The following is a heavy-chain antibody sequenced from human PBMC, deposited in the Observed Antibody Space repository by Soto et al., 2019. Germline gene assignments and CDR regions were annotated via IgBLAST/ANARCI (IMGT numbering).Heavy chain of an antibody. J-gene: IGHJ4*02. CDR3: AKDTLGHWVPGFYFDY. V-gene: IGHV3-23*01. CDR2: ISGSGGST. D-gene: IGHD7-27*01. CDR1: GFTFSSYA. Sequence: GGSLRLSCAASGFTFSSYAMSWVHQAPGKGLEWVSAISGSGGSTYYADSVKGRFTISRDNSKNTLYLQMNSLRAEDTAVYYCAKDTLGHWVPGFYFDYWGQGTLVTVSS.